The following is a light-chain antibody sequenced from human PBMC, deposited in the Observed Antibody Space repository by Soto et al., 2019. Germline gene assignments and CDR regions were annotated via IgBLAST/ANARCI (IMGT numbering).Light chain of an antibody. V-gene: IGLV1-51*01. Sequence: SVLAHARLGCAEPGQKVTVSCSGSSSSIGGNSVSWYEQLPGTAPKLLIYDANKRPSGIPDRFSGSKSGTSPTLGITGFHPADEAAYSCLSWDTSLSAYLFGTGTKVPAL. CDR1: SSSIGGNS. CDR3: LSWDTSLSAYL. CDR2: DAN. J-gene: IGLJ1*01.